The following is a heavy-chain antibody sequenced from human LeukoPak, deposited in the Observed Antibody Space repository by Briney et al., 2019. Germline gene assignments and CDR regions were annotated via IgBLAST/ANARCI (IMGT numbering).Heavy chain of an antibody. J-gene: IGHJ3*02. Sequence: GGSLTLSCAASGFTFYNFGMSWVRQAPGKGLGWVSGINWNGGSTVYGDSGKGRLTIARDDSKNSLYLPMTSLRAEDTALYYCARIYTYYHDSSGYYSAFDIWGQGTIVTVSS. CDR1: GFTFYNFG. V-gene: IGHV3-20*04. CDR3: ARIYTYYHDSSGYYSAFDI. CDR2: INWNGGST. D-gene: IGHD3-22*01.